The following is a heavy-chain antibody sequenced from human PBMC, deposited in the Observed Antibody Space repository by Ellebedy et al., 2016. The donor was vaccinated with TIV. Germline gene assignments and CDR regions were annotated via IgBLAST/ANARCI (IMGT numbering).Heavy chain of an antibody. CDR1: GGSIPTSSYY. CDR3: ARRGHDAPWYFEL. CDR2: VFFLGTT. Sequence: MPGGSLRLSCTVSGGSIPTSSYYWGWIRQPPGKGLEWFGSVFFLGTTYYNPSLKRPPISVDRSKNQFSLRLNSVTAADTAVYYCARRGHDAPWYFELWGRGTLVTVSS. J-gene: IGHJ2*01. V-gene: IGHV4-39*01.